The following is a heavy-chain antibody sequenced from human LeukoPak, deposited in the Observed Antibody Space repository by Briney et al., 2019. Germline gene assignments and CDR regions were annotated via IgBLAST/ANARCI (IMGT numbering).Heavy chain of an antibody. V-gene: IGHV4-4*07. CDR3: ARDMVVPAASNWFDP. CDR2: ICTSGST. D-gene: IGHD2-2*01. CDR1: GGSLSSYY. Sequence: SETLSLTCTVSGGSLSSYYWRWIRQPAGKGLEWIGRICTSGSTNYNPSLKSRVTMSVDTSKNQFSLKLSSVTAADTAVYYGARDMVVPAASNWFDPWGQGTLVTVSS. J-gene: IGHJ5*02.